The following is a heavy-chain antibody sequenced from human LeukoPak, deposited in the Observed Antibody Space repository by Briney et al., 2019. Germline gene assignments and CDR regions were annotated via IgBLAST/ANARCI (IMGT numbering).Heavy chain of an antibody. J-gene: IGHJ4*02. D-gene: IGHD1-1*01. V-gene: IGHV1-8*03. CDR3: ARGRVTGTTVYDY. CDR1: GYTFTSYD. CDR2: MNPNSGNA. Sequence: ASVKVSCKASGYTFTSYDINWVRQATGQGLEWMGWMNPNSGNAGYAQKFQGRVTITRNTSMSTAYMELSSLRSEDTAVYYCARGRVTGTTVYDYWGQGTLVTVSS.